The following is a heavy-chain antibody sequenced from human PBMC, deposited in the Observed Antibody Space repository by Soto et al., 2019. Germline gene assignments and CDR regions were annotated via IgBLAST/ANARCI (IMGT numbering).Heavy chain of an antibody. V-gene: IGHV4-39*01. D-gene: IGHD6-13*01. CDR3: ARRGSSSWYGY. CDR2: IYYSGST. CDR1: GGSISSNSYY. Sequence: QLQLQEPGPGLVKPSETLSLTCTVSGGSISSNSYYWGWIRQPPGKGLEWIGSIYYSGSTYYNPSPKSRVTISGDTSKTPCSRKLSSVTAADTAVYYWARRGSSSWYGYWGQGTLVTVSS. J-gene: IGHJ4*02.